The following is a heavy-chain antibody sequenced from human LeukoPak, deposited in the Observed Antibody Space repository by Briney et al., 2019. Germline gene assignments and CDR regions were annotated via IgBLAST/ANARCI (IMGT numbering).Heavy chain of an antibody. CDR3: ARDHHDFWSGYWPSWFDP. CDR1: GYTFTSYD. Sequence: WASVKVSCKASGYTFTSYDINWVRQATGQGLEWMGWINPNSGGTNYAQKFQGRVTMTRDTSISTAYMELSRLRSDDTAVYYCARDHHDFWSGYWPSWFDPWGQGTLVTVSS. J-gene: IGHJ5*02. V-gene: IGHV1-2*02. D-gene: IGHD3-3*01. CDR2: INPNSGGT.